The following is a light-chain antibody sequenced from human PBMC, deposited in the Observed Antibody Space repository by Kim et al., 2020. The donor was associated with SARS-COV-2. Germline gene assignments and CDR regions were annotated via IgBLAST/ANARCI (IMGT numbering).Light chain of an antibody. Sequence: GKTVIINCPRSGGSIVSDVVQWFQQRPGSSPTTVICEDHKRPSGVPDRFSGSVDSSSNSASLTIAGLRTDDEADYYCQSYDDNIWVFGGGTKLTVL. CDR3: QSYDDNIWV. V-gene: IGLV6-57*01. CDR2: EDH. CDR1: GGSIVSDV. J-gene: IGLJ3*02.